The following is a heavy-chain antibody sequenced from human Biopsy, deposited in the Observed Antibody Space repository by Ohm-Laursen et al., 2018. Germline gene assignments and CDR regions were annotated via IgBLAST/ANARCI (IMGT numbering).Heavy chain of an antibody. V-gene: IGHV3-33*01. CDR2: IWYDGSNK. CDR1: GFTFSSYG. J-gene: IGHJ6*02. D-gene: IGHD3-10*01. CDR3: ARDRYFGSESYYSHYNMDV. Sequence: SLRLSCSASGFTFSSYGIHWVRQAPGKGLEWVAVIWYDGSNKYSADSVKGRFSISRDNSKNTVYLQMNSLRAADTAVYYCARDRYFGSESYYSHYNMDVWGQGTTVSVSS.